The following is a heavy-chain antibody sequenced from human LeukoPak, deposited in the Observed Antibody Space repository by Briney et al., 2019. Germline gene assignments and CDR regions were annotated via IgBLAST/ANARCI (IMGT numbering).Heavy chain of an antibody. V-gene: IGHV1-2*02. J-gene: IGHJ4*02. D-gene: IGHD6-13*01. CDR1: GYTFNDYY. CDR2: VNPKIGGT. CDR3: ARGILQQQLVAN. Sequence: ASVKVSCKASGYTFNDYYMHWVRQAPGLGLEWMGWVNPKIGGTKYAQRFQGRVTMTRDTSTTTAYMELTRLRSDDTAIYYCARGILQQQLVANWGQGTLVTVSS.